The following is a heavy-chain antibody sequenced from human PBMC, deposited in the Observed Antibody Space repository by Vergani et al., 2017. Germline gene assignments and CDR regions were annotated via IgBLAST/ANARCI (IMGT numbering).Heavy chain of an antibody. CDR3: ARVEIRFGEWLTRGMDV. CDR2: INPSGGST. D-gene: IGHD3-10*01. J-gene: IGHJ6*02. Sequence: QVQLVQSGAEVKKPGASVKVSCKASGYTFTSYYMHWVRQAPGQGLEWMGIINPSGGSTSYAQKFQGRVTMTRDTSTSTVYMELSSLRSEDTAVYYCARVEIRFGEWLTRGMDVWGQGTTVTVSS. CDR1: GYTFTSYY. V-gene: IGHV1-46*01.